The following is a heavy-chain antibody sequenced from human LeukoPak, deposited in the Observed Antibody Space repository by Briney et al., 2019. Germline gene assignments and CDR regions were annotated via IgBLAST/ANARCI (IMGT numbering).Heavy chain of an antibody. CDR2: INHSGST. CDR1: GGSFSGYY. V-gene: IGHV4-34*01. Sequence: SETLSLTCAVYGGSFSGYYWSWIRQPPGKGLEWIGEINHSGSTNYNPSLKSRVTISVDTSKNQFSLKLSSVTAADTAVYYCARGRYCSSTSCYGSYYYYYGMDVWGKGTTVTVSP. D-gene: IGHD2-2*01. J-gene: IGHJ6*04. CDR3: ARGRYCSSTSCYGSYYYYYGMDV.